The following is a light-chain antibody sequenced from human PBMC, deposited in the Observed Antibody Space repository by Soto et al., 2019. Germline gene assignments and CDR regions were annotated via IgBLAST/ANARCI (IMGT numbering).Light chain of an antibody. CDR3: QQYNDWPLT. J-gene: IGKJ1*01. V-gene: IGKV3-15*01. CDR2: GAF. Sequence: EIVMTQSPATLSVSPGERATLSCRASQSVSSNLAWYQQKPGQAPSLLIYGAFTRATGIPARFSGSGSGTEFTLTISSLQSEDFVVYYCQQYNDWPLTFGQGTKVDIK. CDR1: QSVSSN.